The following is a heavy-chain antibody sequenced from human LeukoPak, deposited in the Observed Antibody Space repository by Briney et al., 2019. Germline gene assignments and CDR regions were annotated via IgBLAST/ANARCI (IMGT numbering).Heavy chain of an antibody. CDR3: ASSYYAGYSSSWYNWYFDL. J-gene: IGHJ2*01. CDR1: GYTFTSYD. CDR2: MNPNSGNT. Sequence: ASVKVSCKASGYTFTSYDINWVRQATGQGLEWMGWMNPNSGNTGCAQKFQGRVTMTRNTSISTAYMELSSLRSEDTAVYYCASSYYAGYSSSWYNWYFDLWGRGTLVAVSS. V-gene: IGHV1-8*01. D-gene: IGHD6-13*01.